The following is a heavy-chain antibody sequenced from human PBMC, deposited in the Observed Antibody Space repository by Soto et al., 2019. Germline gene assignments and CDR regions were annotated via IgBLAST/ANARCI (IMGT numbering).Heavy chain of an antibody. Sequence: SCKASGGTFSSYAISWVRQAPGKGLEWVAVISYDGSNKYYADSVKGRFTISRDDSKNTLYLQMNSLRAEDTAVYYCARETVAFDIWGQGTMVTVSS. CDR2: ISYDGSNK. J-gene: IGHJ3*02. CDR1: GGTFSSYA. D-gene: IGHD2-21*02. CDR3: ARETVAFDI. V-gene: IGHV3-30-3*01.